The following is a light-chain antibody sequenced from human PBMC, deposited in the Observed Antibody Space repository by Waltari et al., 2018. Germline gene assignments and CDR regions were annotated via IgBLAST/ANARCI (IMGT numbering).Light chain of an antibody. CDR1: QSVGSY. Sequence: EIVLTQSPATLSLSPGERATLSCRASQSVGSYLAWYQQQPGQAPRLLIYDASNRATGIPARFSGSGSGTDFTFTISSLESEDFVVYYCHQRLIWPYTFGQGTKLEIK. J-gene: IGKJ2*01. CDR3: HQRLIWPYT. CDR2: DAS. V-gene: IGKV3-11*01.